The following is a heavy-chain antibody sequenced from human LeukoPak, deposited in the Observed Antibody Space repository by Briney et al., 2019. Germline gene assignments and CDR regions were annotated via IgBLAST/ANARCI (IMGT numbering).Heavy chain of an antibody. V-gene: IGHV4-59*08. D-gene: IGHD3-16*02. CDR3: ARGRRITFGGVIVIDAFDI. CDR2: IYYSGST. J-gene: IGHJ3*02. Sequence: SETLSLTCTVSGGSISSYYWSWIRQPPGKGLEWIGYIYYSGSTNYNPSLKSRVTISVDTSKNQFSLKLSSVTAADTAVYYCARGRRITFGGVIVIDAFDIWGQGTMVTVSS. CDR1: GGSISSYY.